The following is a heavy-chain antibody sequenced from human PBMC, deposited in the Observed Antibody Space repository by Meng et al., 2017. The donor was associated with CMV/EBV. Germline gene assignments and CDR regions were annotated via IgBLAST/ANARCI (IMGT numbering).Heavy chain of an antibody. Sequence: ASVKVSCKASGYTFTGYYMHWVRQAPGQGLEWMGWINPNSGGTNYAQKFQGRVTMTRDTYISTAYMELSRLRSDDTAVYYCARDADSVIATSPYYWGQGTLVTVSS. D-gene: IGHD2-21*01. J-gene: IGHJ4*02. CDR3: ARDADSVIATSPYY. CDR2: INPNSGGT. CDR1: GYTFTGYY. V-gene: IGHV1-2*02.